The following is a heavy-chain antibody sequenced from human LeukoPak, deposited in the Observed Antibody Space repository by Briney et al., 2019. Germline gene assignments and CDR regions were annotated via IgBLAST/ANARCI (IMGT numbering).Heavy chain of an antibody. V-gene: IGHV1-58*01. Sequence: GTSVKVTCKASGFTFTSSAVQWVRQARGERLEWIGCIVVGSGNTNYAQKFQERVTITRDMSTSTAYMELSSLRSEDTAVYYCAAGYCSSTSCYGEGYYYYGMDVWGQGTTVTVSS. CDR2: IVVGSGNT. CDR3: AAGYCSSTSCYGEGYYYYGMDV. CDR1: GFTFTSSA. J-gene: IGHJ6*02. D-gene: IGHD2-2*01.